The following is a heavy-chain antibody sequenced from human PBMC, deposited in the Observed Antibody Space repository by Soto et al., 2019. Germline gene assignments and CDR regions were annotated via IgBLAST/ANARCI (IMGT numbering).Heavy chain of an antibody. CDR2: ISGSGGST. D-gene: IGHD3-10*01. V-gene: IGHV3-23*01. CDR3: AKDGDYYYGSGSQFDY. Sequence: GGSLRLSCAASGFTFSSYAMSWVRQAPGKGLEWVSAISGSGGSTYYADSVKGRFTISRDNSKNTLYLQMNSLRAEDTAVYCCAKDGDYYYGSGSQFDYWGQGTLVTVSS. J-gene: IGHJ4*02. CDR1: GFTFSSYA.